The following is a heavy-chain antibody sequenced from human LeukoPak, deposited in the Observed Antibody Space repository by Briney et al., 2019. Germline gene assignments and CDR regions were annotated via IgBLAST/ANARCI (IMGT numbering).Heavy chain of an antibody. CDR1: GFTFSSYA. CDR2: IYSGGST. D-gene: IGHD2-15*01. CDR3: ARGGDCSGGSCYEGAFDI. V-gene: IGHV3-53*04. Sequence: GGSLRLSCAASGFTFSSYAMSWVRQAPGKGLEWVSVIYSGGSTYYADSVKGRFTISRHNSKNTLYLQMNSLRAEDTAVYYCARGGDCSGGSCYEGAFDIWGQGTMVTVSS. J-gene: IGHJ3*02.